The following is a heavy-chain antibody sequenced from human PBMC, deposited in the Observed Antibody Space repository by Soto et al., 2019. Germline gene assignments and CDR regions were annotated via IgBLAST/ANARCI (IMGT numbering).Heavy chain of an antibody. J-gene: IGHJ3*02. D-gene: IGHD2-15*01. V-gene: IGHV3-15*01. Sequence: GGSLRLSCAVSGFTFSNAWMTWVRQAPGKGLEWVGRIKSKTNGGTTDYAAPVKGRFTISRDDSKNTVYLQMDSLKTEDTAVYYCTVGSFIGGRCHWEDAFDTCGQGTMVTVSS. CDR3: TVGSFIGGRCHWEDAFDT. CDR2: IKSKTNGGTT. CDR1: GFTFSNAW.